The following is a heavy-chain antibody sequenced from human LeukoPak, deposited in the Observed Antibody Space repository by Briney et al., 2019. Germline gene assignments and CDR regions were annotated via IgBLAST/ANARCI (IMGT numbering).Heavy chain of an antibody. CDR3: ARDSAYNAFDY. V-gene: IGHV3-7*05. Sequence: GGSLRLSCAASGFTFSRSWMTWVRHAPGKGLEGVANIKQDGSEKNYVDSVKGRFTISRDNAKNSLDLQMNSLRAEDTAMYYCARDSAYNAFDYWGQGTLVTVSS. CDR2: IKQDGSEK. J-gene: IGHJ4*02. CDR1: GFTFSRSW. D-gene: IGHD5-24*01.